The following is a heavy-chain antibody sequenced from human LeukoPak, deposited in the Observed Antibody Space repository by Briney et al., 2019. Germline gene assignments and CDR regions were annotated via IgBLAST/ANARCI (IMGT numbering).Heavy chain of an antibody. D-gene: IGHD3-10*01. J-gene: IGHJ4*02. CDR2: IYSGGST. V-gene: IGHV3-66*01. Sequence: GGSLRLSCAASGFTFSTNSMNWVRQAPGKGLEWVSFIYSGGSTDYADSVKGRFTISRDNSKNTLYLQMNSLRAEDTAVYYCAGGTYYYASGSYYFSYWGQGTLVTVSS. CDR1: GFTFSTNS. CDR3: AGGTYYYASGSYYFSY.